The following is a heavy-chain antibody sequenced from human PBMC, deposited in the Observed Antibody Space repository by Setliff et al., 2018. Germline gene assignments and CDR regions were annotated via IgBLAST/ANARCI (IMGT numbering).Heavy chain of an antibody. Sequence: PSETLSLTCTVSGGSISSSSYYWGWIRQPPGKGLEWIGSIYYSGSTYYNPSLKSRVTISVDTSKNQFSLKLSSVTAADTAVYYCARVSTYYNFWSGYYGDSTNWFDPWGQGTLVTVSS. CDR1: GGSISSSSYY. D-gene: IGHD3-3*01. CDR2: IYYSGST. CDR3: ARVSTYYNFWSGYYGDSTNWFDP. J-gene: IGHJ5*02. V-gene: IGHV4-39*07.